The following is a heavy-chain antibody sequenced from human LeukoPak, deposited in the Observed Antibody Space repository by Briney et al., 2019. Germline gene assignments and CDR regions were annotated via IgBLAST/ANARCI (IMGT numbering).Heavy chain of an antibody. J-gene: IGHJ4*02. Sequence: GSSVKVSCKASGGTFSSYAISWVRQAPGQGLEWMGGIIPIFGTANYAQKFQGRVTITADESTSTAYMELSSLRSEDTAVYYCARDSSPPYSSGWYGGFDYWGQGTLVTVSS. V-gene: IGHV1-69*01. D-gene: IGHD6-19*01. CDR2: IIPIFGTA. CDR3: ARDSSPPYSSGWYGGFDY. CDR1: GGTFSSYA.